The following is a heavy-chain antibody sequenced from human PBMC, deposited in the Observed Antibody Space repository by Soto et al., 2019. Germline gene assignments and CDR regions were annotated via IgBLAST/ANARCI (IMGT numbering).Heavy chain of an antibody. Sequence: QVQLVESGGGVVQPGRSLRLSCAASGFTFSSYAMHWVRQAPGKGLEWVAVISYDGSNKYYADSVKGRFTISRDNSKNTLYLQMNSLRAEDTAVYYCARATSRCYKDAFDIWGQGTMVTVSS. J-gene: IGHJ3*02. V-gene: IGHV3-30-3*01. CDR1: GFTFSSYA. CDR2: ISYDGSNK. CDR3: ARATSRCYKDAFDI. D-gene: IGHD2-15*01.